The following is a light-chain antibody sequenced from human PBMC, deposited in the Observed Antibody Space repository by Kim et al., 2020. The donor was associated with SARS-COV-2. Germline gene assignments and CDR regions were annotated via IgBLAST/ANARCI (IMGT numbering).Light chain of an antibody. CDR1: QSIRKW. CDR2: DAS. CDR3: QQYNTSLRT. Sequence: ASVGDRVTITCRASQSIRKWLAWYQQKPGTAPKLLIYDASDLEDGVPSRFSGNGSGTEFSLTIGSLQPDDFATYYCQQYNTSLRTFGQGTKVDIK. V-gene: IGKV1-5*01. J-gene: IGKJ1*01.